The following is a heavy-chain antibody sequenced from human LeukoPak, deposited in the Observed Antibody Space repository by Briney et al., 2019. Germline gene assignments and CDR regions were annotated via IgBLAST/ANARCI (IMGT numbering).Heavy chain of an antibody. J-gene: IGHJ6*02. CDR3: ARDSGRGYYYYGMDV. CDR2: IYYSGST. V-gene: IGHV4-59*01. Sequence: SETLSLTCTVSGGSISSYYWSWIRQPPGKGLEWIGYIYYSGSTNYNPSLKSRVTISVDTSKNQFSLKLNSVTAADTAVYYCARDSGRGYYYYGMDVWGQGTTVTVSS. D-gene: IGHD1-26*01. CDR1: GGSISSYY.